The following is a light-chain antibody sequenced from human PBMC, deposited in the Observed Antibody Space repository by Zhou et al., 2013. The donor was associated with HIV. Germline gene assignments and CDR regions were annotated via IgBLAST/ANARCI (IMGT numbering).Light chain of an antibody. J-gene: IGKJ1*01. CDR2: KTS. CDR3: QQSYRTPGT. Sequence: DIQMTQSPSTVSASIGDRVTITCRASQNVNSWLAWYQQRAGKAPRLLIYKTSTLERGVSSRFSGSGSGTDFTLTIISLQPEDSAIYYCQQSYRTPGTFGQGTKVEIK. V-gene: IGKV1-5*03. CDR1: QNVNSW.